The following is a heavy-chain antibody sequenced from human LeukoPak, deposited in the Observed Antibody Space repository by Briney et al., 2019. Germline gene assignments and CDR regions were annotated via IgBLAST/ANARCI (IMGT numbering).Heavy chain of an antibody. CDR3: ARYTYGSMIDY. CDR1: GGSISSSSYY. Sequence: SETLSLTCTVSGGSISSSSYYWGWIRQPPGKGLEWIGSIYYSGSTYYNPSLKSRVTISIDTSKNQFSLKLSSVTAADTAVYYCARYTYGSMIDYWGQGTLVTVSP. CDR2: IYYSGST. V-gene: IGHV4-39*01. D-gene: IGHD5-18*01. J-gene: IGHJ4*02.